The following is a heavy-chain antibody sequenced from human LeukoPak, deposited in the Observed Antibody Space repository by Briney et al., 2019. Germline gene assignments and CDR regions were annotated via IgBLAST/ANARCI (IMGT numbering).Heavy chain of an antibody. CDR3: ARGVYSFDY. V-gene: IGHV4-34*01. Sequence: SETLSLTCAVYGGSFSGYYWSWIRQPPGKGLEWIGEINHSGSTNYNPSLKGRVTISVDTSKNQFSLKLSSVTAADTAVYYCARGVYSFDYWGQGTLVTVSS. CDR2: INHSGST. J-gene: IGHJ4*02. CDR1: GGSFSGYY. D-gene: IGHD1-26*01.